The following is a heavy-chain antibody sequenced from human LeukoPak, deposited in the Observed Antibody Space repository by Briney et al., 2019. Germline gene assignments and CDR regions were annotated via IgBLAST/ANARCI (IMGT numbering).Heavy chain of an antibody. CDR2: INHSGST. V-gene: IGHV4-34*01. CDR3: ARSVYGGNSGGVYPY. J-gene: IGHJ4*02. CDR1: GGSFSGYY. D-gene: IGHD4-23*01. Sequence: SETLSLTCAVYGGSFSGYYWSWIRQPPGKGLEWIGEINHSGSTNYNPSLKSRVTISVDTSKNQFSLKLSSVTAADTAVYYCARSVYGGNSGGVYPYWGQGTLVTVSS.